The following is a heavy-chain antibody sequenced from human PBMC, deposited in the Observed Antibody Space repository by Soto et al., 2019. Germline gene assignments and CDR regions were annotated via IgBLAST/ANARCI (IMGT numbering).Heavy chain of an antibody. CDR2: INHSGST. V-gene: IGHV4-34*01. J-gene: IGHJ6*02. CDR1: GGCFSGYY. Sequence: SETLSLTCAVYGGCFSGYYWSWIRQPPGKGLEWIGEINHSGSTNYNPSLKSRVTISVDTSKNQFSLKLSSVTAADTAVYYCASSDFWSGYYTGYGMDVWGQGTTVTVSS. D-gene: IGHD3-3*01. CDR3: ASSDFWSGYYTGYGMDV.